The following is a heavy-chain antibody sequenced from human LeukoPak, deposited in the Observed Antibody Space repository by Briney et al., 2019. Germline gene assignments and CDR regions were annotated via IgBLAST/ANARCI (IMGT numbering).Heavy chain of an antibody. D-gene: IGHD2-8*01. CDR1: GFTFSSYA. V-gene: IGHV3-23*01. J-gene: IGHJ4*02. Sequence: GGSLRLSCAASGFTFSSYAMSWVRQAPGKGLEWVSAISGSGGSTYYADSVKGRFTISRDNSKSTLYLQMNSLRDDDSAAYFCARVYLERLTAGYFDHWGQGTQVTV. CDR3: ARVYLERLTAGYFDH. CDR2: ISGSGGST.